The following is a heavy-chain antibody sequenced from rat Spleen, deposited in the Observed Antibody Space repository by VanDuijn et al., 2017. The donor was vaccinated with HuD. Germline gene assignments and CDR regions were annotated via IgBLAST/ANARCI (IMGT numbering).Heavy chain of an antibody. CDR1: GFSLASFH. CDR2: IWTGGST. J-gene: IGHJ2*01. Sequence: QVQLKESGPGLVQPSQTLSLTGTVSGFSLASFHVSWVRQHPGKGLEWMGVIWTGGSTSYNSLLNSRLIISRDTSTSQVFLKMNSLQTEDTATYYCVREASYPGITFDYWGQGVMVTVSS. D-gene: IGHD1-4*01. CDR3: VREASYPGITFDY. V-gene: IGHV2-43*01.